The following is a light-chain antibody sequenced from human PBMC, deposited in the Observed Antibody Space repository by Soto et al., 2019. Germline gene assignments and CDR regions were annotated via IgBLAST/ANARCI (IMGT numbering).Light chain of an antibody. CDR1: QGISSY. CDR3: QQYYSYPRT. J-gene: IGKJ1*01. V-gene: IGKV1-8*01. Sequence: AIQLTQSPSSVSASVGDMVTITFRASQGISSYLAWYQQKPGKAPKLLIYAASTLQSGVPSRFSGSGSGTDFTLTISCLQSEDFATYYCQQYYSYPRTFGQGTKVDIK. CDR2: AAS.